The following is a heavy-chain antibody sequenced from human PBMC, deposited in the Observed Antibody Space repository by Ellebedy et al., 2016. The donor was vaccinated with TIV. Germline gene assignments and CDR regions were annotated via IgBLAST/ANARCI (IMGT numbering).Heavy chain of an antibody. CDR2: IDSSGSAI. D-gene: IGHD6-19*01. V-gene: IGHV3-48*03. CDR1: GFIITGYE. J-gene: IGHJ5*02. CDR3: ARVASSGWKRKWFDP. Sequence: GGSLRLSCAASGFIITGYEMNWVRQAPGEGLEWVSYIDSSGSAIHYADSVKGRFTTSRDNARNSLYLQMSSLRAEDTALYYCARVASSGWKRKWFDPWGQGTLVTVSS.